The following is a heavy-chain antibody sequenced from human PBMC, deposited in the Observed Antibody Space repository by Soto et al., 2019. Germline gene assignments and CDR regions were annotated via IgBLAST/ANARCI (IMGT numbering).Heavy chain of an antibody. CDR3: AADPLYDSSGYDYGLYAFDI. CDR1: GFTFASSA. Sequence: ASVKVSCKASGFTFASSAVQWVRQARGQRLEWIGWIVVGSGNTNYAQKFQERVTITRDMSTSTAYMELSSLRSEDTAVYYCAADPLYDSSGYDYGLYAFDIWGQGTMVTVPS. CDR2: IVVGSGNT. J-gene: IGHJ3*02. D-gene: IGHD3-22*01. V-gene: IGHV1-58*01.